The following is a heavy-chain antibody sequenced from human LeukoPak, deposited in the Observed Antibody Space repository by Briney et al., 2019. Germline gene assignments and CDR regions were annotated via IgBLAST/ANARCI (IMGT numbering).Heavy chain of an antibody. V-gene: IGHV3-23*01. CDR1: GFTFSSYA. J-gene: IGHJ4*02. CDR2: ISGSGGST. Sequence: GGSLRLSCVASGFTFSSYAMSWVRQAPGKGLEWVSAISGSGGSTYYADSVKGRFTISRDNSKNTLYLQMNSLRAEDTAVYYCAKFPLSYSSGRTYYFDYWGQGTPVTVSS. CDR3: AKFPLSYSSGRTYYFDY. D-gene: IGHD6-19*01.